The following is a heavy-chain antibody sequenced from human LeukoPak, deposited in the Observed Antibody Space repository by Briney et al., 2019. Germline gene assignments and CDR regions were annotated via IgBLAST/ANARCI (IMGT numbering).Heavy chain of an antibody. Sequence: GGSLRLSCAASGFTFSSYAMTWVRQAPGKGLEWVSAIRGSGNSTYYADSVKGRFTISRDNSKNTLYLQMSSLRADDTAVYSCAQGFSSTAYDSLGYWGQGTLVTVSS. V-gene: IGHV3-23*01. J-gene: IGHJ4*02. D-gene: IGHD5-12*01. CDR1: GFTFSSYA. CDR3: AQGFSSTAYDSLGY. CDR2: IRGSGNST.